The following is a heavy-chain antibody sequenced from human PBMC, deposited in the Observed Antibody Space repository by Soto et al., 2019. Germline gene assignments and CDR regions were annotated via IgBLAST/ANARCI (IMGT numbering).Heavy chain of an antibody. CDR1: GGSISSYY. CDR3: ARDGGFYYGMDV. D-gene: IGHD3-3*01. J-gene: IGHJ6*02. CDR2: IYNSGST. Sequence: SETLSLTCTVSGGSISSYYWTWIRQPPGKGLEWIGYIYNSGSTNYNPSLKSRVTISVDTSKNQFSLKLSSVTAADTAVYYCARDGGFYYGMDVWGQGTTVTVSS. V-gene: IGHV4-59*01.